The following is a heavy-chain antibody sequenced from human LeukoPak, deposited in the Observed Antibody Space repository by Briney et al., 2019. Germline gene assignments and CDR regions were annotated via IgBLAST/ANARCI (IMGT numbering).Heavy chain of an antibody. J-gene: IGHJ4*02. CDR2: ISYDGSKK. CDR3: AKDLHPYCSGGSCYSPGDH. Sequence: GSLRLSCAASGFTFSSYGMHWVRQAPGKGLEWVAVISYDGSKKYYADSVKGRFTISRDNSKNTLYLQMNSLRAEDTAVYHCAKDLHPYCSGGSCYSPGDHWGQGTLVTVSS. D-gene: IGHD2-15*01. CDR1: GFTFSSYG. V-gene: IGHV3-30*18.